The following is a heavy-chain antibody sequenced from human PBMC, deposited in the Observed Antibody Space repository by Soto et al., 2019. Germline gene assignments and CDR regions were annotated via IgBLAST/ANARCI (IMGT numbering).Heavy chain of an antibody. V-gene: IGHV1-69*02. D-gene: IGHD6-13*01. CDR2: IIPTLGIA. CDR3: ARGGIAAALP. CDR1: GGTFSSYT. Sequence: SVKVSCKASGGTFSSYTISWVRQAPGQGLEWMGRIIPTLGIANYAQKFQGRVTITADKSTSTAYMELSSLRSEDTAVYYCARGGIAAALPWGQGTLVTVSS. J-gene: IGHJ5*02.